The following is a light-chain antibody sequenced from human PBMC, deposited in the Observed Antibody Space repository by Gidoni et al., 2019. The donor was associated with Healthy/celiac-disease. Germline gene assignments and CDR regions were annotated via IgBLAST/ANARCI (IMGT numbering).Light chain of an antibody. J-gene: IGKJ2*01. V-gene: IGKV3-20*01. Sequence: EIVLTQSPGTLSLSPGERATLSCRASQSVSSSYLAWYQQKPGQAPRLLIYGASSRATGIPDRFSGSGSGTDFTLTISRLDPEDFAVYYCQQYGSSPPDTFXXXTKLEIK. CDR3: QQYGSSPPDT. CDR1: QSVSSSY. CDR2: GAS.